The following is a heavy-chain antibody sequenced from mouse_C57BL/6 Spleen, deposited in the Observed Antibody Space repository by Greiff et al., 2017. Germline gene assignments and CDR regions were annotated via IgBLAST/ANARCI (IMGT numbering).Heavy chain of an antibody. V-gene: IGHV5-17*01. Sequence: EVQLVESGGGLVKPGGSLKLSCAASGFTFSDYGMHWVRQAPEKGLEWVAYISSGSSTIYYADTVKGRFTISRDNAKNTLFLQMSSLRSEDTAMYYCARIPDYDYDDYAMDYWGQGTSVTVSS. CDR1: GFTFSDYG. J-gene: IGHJ4*01. D-gene: IGHD2-4*01. CDR3: ARIPDYDYDDYAMDY. CDR2: ISSGSSTI.